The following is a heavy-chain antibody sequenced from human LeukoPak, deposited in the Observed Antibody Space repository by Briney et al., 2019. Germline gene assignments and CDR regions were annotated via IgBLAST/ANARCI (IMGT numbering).Heavy chain of an antibody. CDR2: IDPNSGGT. J-gene: IGHJ4*02. V-gene: IGHV1-2*06. CDR3: ARDASVSADY. Sequence: ASVKVSCKASGYTFTGYYMHWVRQAPGQGLEWMGRIDPNSGGTSYAQNFLGRVTMTRDTSISTAYMDLTRLTSDDTAVYYCARDASVSADYWGQGTLVTVSS. CDR1: GYTFTGYY. D-gene: IGHD5/OR15-5a*01.